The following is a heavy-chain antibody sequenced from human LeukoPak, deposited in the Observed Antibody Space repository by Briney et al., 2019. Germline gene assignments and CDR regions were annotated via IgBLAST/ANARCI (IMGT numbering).Heavy chain of an antibody. Sequence: SETLSLTCTVSGYSISSGYYWGWIRQPPGKGLEWIGSIYHSGSTYYNPSLKSRVTISVDTSKNQFSLKLSSVTAADTAVYYCAREVESELLPTNWFDPWGQGTLVTVPS. CDR2: IYHSGST. CDR3: AREVESELLPTNWFDP. D-gene: IGHD2-15*01. CDR1: GYSISSGYY. V-gene: IGHV4-38-2*02. J-gene: IGHJ5*02.